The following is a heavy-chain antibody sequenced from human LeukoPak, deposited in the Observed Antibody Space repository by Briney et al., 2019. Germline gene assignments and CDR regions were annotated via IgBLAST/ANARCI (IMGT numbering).Heavy chain of an antibody. CDR2: FDPEDGET. CDR3: ASRSGPSDPTWIQLWSPFDY. V-gene: IGHV1-24*01. Sequence: ASVKVSCKVSGYTLTGLSMHWVRQAPGKGLEWMGGFDPEDGETIYAQKFQGRVTMTEDTSTDTAYMELSSLRSEDTAVYYCASRSGPSDPTWIQLWSPFDYWGQGTLVTVSS. D-gene: IGHD5-18*01. J-gene: IGHJ4*02. CDR1: GYTLTGLS.